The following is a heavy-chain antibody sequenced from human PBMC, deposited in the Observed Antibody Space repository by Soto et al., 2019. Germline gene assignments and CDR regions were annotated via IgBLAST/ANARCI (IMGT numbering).Heavy chain of an antibody. V-gene: IGHV4-34*01. J-gene: IGHJ4*02. Sequence: QVQLQQWGEGLLKPSETLSLTCAVYGGSFSTDYWSWIRQPPGKGLEWIGEINPSGGTNYNPSLKSRVTISVATSKNQFSLKLSSVTAADTAVYYCARVLAARASRDFDYWGQGTLVTVSS. CDR3: ARVLAARASRDFDY. CDR1: GGSFSTDY. CDR2: INPSGGT. D-gene: IGHD6-6*01.